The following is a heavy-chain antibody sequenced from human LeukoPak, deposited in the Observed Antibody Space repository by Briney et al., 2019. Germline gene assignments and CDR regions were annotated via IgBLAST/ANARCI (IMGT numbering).Heavy chain of an antibody. D-gene: IGHD5-18*01. V-gene: IGHV3-9*01. CDR2: ISWNSGSI. CDR3: AKGLFGYSYGWNYYYGMDV. J-gene: IGHJ6*02. CDR1: GFTFDDYA. Sequence: SGGSLRLSCAASGFTFDDYAMHWVRHAPGKGLEWVSGISWNSGSIGYADSVKGRFTISRDNAKNSLYLQMNSLRAEDTALYYCAKGLFGYSYGWNYYYGMDVWGQGTTVTVSS.